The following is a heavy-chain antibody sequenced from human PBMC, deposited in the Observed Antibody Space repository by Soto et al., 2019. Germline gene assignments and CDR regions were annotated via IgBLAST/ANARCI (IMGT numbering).Heavy chain of an antibody. V-gene: IGHV2-5*02. D-gene: IGHD2-21*02. CDR2: IYWDDDK. Sequence: QITLKESGPTLVKPTQTLTLTCTFSGFSLSTSGVGVGWIRQPPGKALEWLALIYWDDDKRYSPSLRSRLTINKDTSKTQVVLTMTNMDPVDTATYYCIQSRCGGDCLQSYASHYSYGMDVWGQGTTVTVSS. J-gene: IGHJ6*02. CDR3: IQSRCGGDCLQSYASHYSYGMDV. CDR1: GFSLSTSGVG.